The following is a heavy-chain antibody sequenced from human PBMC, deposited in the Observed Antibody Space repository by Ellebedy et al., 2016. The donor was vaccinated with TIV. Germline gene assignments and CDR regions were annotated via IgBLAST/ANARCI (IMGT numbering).Heavy chain of an antibody. CDR1: GGSFSGYY. D-gene: IGHD2-2*01. CDR3: ARLWRRRDIVVVPAAIPDD. J-gene: IGHJ4*02. Sequence: GSLRLXXAVYGGSFSGYYWSWIRQPPGKGLEWIGEINHSGSTNYNPSLKSRVTISVDTSKNQFSLKLSSVTAADTAVYYCARLWRRRDIVVVPAAIPDDWGQGTLVTVSS. V-gene: IGHV4-34*01. CDR2: INHSGST.